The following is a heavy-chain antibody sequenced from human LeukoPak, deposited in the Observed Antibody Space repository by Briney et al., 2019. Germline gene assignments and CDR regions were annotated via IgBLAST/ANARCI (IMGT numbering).Heavy chain of an antibody. CDR2: ISGSGDST. D-gene: IGHD2-2*01. CDR3: AKSFRSTSLDY. Sequence: GGSLRLSCAASGFTFRSYGMTWVRQAPGKGLEWVSAISGSGDSTYHADSVKGRFTISRDNSRNTLYLQMNSLRAGDTAVYYCAKSFRSTSLDYWGQGTLVTVSS. J-gene: IGHJ4*02. CDR1: GFTFRSYG. V-gene: IGHV3-23*01.